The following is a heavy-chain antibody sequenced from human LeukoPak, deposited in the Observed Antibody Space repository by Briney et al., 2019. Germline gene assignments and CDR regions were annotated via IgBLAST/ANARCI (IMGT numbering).Heavy chain of an antibody. Sequence: GGTLRLSCAASGFTFSSYGMSWVRQAPGKGLEWVSAISGSGGSTYYADSVKGRFTISRDNSKNTLYLQMNSLRAEDTDVYYCAKDSRYYYDSSGYYPDASDIWGQGTLVTVSS. J-gene: IGHJ3*02. CDR3: AKDSRYYYDSSGYYPDASDI. CDR2: ISGSGGST. D-gene: IGHD3-22*01. V-gene: IGHV3-23*01. CDR1: GFTFSSYG.